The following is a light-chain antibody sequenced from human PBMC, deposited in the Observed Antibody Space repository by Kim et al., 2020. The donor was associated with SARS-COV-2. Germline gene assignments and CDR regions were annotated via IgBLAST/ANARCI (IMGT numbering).Light chain of an antibody. Sequence: VALGQTVRITCQGDSLRSYYASWYQQKPGQAHVLVIYGKNNRPSGIPDRFSGSSSGNTASLTITGAQAEDEADYYCNSRDSSGNRVFGGGTQLTVL. CDR2: GKN. CDR1: SLRSYY. CDR3: NSRDSSGNRV. J-gene: IGLJ2*01. V-gene: IGLV3-19*01.